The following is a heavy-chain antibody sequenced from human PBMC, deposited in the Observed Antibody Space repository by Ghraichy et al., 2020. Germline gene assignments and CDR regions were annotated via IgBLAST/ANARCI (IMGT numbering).Heavy chain of an antibody. CDR1: GDSVSSSRYY. CDR3: ARQSTYTYSAWGHDF. V-gene: IGHV4-39*01. J-gene: IGHJ4*02. Sequence: SETLSLTCTVSGDSVSSSRYYWGWIRQPPGKGLEWIGNSYYSGSTYYNPSLKSRVTISVDTSKNQFSLNLRSVTAADTAVYYCARQSTYTYSAWGHDFWGQGTLVTVSS. D-gene: IGHD2-2*02. CDR2: SYYSGST.